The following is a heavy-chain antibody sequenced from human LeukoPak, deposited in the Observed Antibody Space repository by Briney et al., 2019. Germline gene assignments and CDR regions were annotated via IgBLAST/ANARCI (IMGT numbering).Heavy chain of an antibody. V-gene: IGHV4-30-2*01. CDR3: ANSGGYSYGPDY. CDR1: GGSISSGGYS. Sequence: SQTLSLTCAVSGGSISSGGYSWSWIRQPPGKGLEWIGYIYHSGSTYYNPSLKSRVTISVDRSKNQFSLKLSSATAADTAVYYCANSGGYSYGPDYWGQGTLVTVSS. J-gene: IGHJ4*02. CDR2: IYHSGST. D-gene: IGHD5-18*01.